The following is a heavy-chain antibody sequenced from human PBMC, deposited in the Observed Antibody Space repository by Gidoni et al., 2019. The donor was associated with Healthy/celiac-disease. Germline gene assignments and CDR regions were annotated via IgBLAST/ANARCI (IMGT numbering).Heavy chain of an antibody. CDR1: GGSISSSSYY. Sequence: QLQLQESGPGLVKPSETLSLTCTVSGGSISSSSYYWGWIRQPPGKGLEWIGSIYYSGSTYYNPSLKSRVTISVDTSKNQFSLKLSSVTAADTAVYYCASLSPQVGIAVANWYFDLWGRGTLVTVSS. V-gene: IGHV4-39*01. D-gene: IGHD6-19*01. CDR3: ASLSPQVGIAVANWYFDL. CDR2: IYYSGST. J-gene: IGHJ2*01.